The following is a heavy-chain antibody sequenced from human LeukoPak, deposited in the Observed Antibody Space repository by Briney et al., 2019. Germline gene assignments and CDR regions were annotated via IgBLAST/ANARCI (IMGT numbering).Heavy chain of an antibody. CDR2: ISSSGSTM. CDR1: GFTFSSYE. V-gene: IGHV3-48*03. Sequence: GGSLRLSCVASGFTFSSYEMNWVRQAPGKGLEWVSYISSSGSTMYYADSVKGRFTISRDNAKNSLYLQMNSLRAEDTAVYYCARVGLSCSSTSCYRYYYYMDVWGKGTTVTISS. CDR3: ARVGLSCSSTSCYRYYYYMDV. D-gene: IGHD2-2*01. J-gene: IGHJ6*03.